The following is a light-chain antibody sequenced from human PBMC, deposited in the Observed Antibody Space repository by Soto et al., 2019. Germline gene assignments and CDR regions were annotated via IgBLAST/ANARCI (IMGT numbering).Light chain of an antibody. CDR2: DNN. V-gene: IGLV1-51*01. J-gene: IGLJ2*01. CDR3: GKWDSSRSAL. Sequence: QSVLTQPPSVSAAPGQKVTISCSGSSSNIGNNYVSWYQQLPGTAPKLLIYDNNKRPSGIPDRFSGSKSGSSATLGITGLQTGDEADYYCGKWDSSRSALFGGGTKLTVL. CDR1: SSNIGNNY.